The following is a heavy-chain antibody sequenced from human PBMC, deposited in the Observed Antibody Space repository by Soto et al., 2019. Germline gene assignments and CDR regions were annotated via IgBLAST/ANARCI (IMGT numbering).Heavy chain of an antibody. D-gene: IGHD2-2*01. CDR2: IYYSGST. J-gene: IGHJ4*02. CDR1: GGSISSYY. Sequence: SETLSLTCTVSGGSISSYYWSWIRQPPGKGLEWIGYIYYSGSTNYNPSLKSRVTISVDTSKNQFSLKLSSVTAADTAVYYCASAGYCSSTSCTNTPTYFDYWGQGTLVTVSS. CDR3: ASAGYCSSTSCTNTPTYFDY. V-gene: IGHV4-59*01.